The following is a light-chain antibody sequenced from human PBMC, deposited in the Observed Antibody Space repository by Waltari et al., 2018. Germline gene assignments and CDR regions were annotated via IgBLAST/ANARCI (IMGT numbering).Light chain of an antibody. CDR1: SSDVGGYNS. CDR3: SSYAGSNAHVV. V-gene: IGLV2-8*01. Sequence: QSALTQPPSASGSPGQSVTIPCTGPSSDVGGYNSVSCYQQHPGKAPKLMIYEVSKRPSGVPDRFSGSKSGNTASLTVSGLQADDEADYYCSSYAGSNAHVVFGGGTKLTVL. J-gene: IGLJ2*01. CDR2: EVS.